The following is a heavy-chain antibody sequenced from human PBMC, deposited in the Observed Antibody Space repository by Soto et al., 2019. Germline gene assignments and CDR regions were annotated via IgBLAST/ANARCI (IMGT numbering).Heavy chain of an antibody. CDR2: IYYSGST. CDR1: GGSISSGDYY. Sequence: QVQLQESGPGLVKPSQTLSLTCTVSGGSISSGDYYWSWIRQPPGKGLEWIGYIYYSGSTYYNPSLKSRVTISVDTSKNQFSLKLSSVTAADTAVYYCARGGDTAMVSIGWFDPWGQETLVTVSS. D-gene: IGHD5-18*01. J-gene: IGHJ5*02. V-gene: IGHV4-30-4*01. CDR3: ARGGDTAMVSIGWFDP.